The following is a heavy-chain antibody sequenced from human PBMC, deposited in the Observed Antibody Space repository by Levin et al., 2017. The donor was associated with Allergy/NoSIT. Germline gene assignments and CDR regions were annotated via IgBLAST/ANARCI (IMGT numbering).Heavy chain of an antibody. Sequence: GGSLRLSCAASGFTFSSYAMHWVRQAPGKGLEWVAVISYDGSNKYYADSVKGRFTISRDNSKNTLYLQMNSLRAEDTAVYYCARVLGYCSSTSCSYYYYYGMDVWGQGTTVTVSS. D-gene: IGHD2-2*01. V-gene: IGHV3-30-3*01. J-gene: IGHJ6*02. CDR3: ARVLGYCSSTSCSYYYYYGMDV. CDR2: ISYDGSNK. CDR1: GFTFSSYA.